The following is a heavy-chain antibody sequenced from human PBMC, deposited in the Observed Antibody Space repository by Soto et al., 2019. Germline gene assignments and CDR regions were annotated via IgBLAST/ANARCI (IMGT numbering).Heavy chain of an antibody. CDR1: GFTFSSYW. CDR3: ARDSIVVVPAAIY. CDR2: INSDGSST. V-gene: IGHV3-74*01. J-gene: IGHJ4*02. Sequence: GGSLRLSCAASGFTFSSYWMHWVRQAPGKGMVWVSRINSDGSSTSYEHSGKGRFTISRDNAKNKLYLQMNSLRAEDTAVYYCARDSIVVVPAAIYWGQGTLVTVSS. D-gene: IGHD2-2*01.